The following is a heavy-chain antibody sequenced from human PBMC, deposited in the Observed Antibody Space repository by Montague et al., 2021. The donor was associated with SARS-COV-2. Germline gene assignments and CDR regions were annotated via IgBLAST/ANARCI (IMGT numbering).Heavy chain of an antibody. Sequence: SETLSLTCTVSGGSITSYYWTWIRQPPGKGLEWVGRIYYSGSTNYNPSLTRRVTISVDTSRNQFSLTLSPVTAADTAVYYCARTGLGAYDILTGYTVNAFDMWGQGTMVTVSS. CDR2: IYYSGST. J-gene: IGHJ3*02. V-gene: IGHV4-59*01. D-gene: IGHD3-9*01. CDR1: GGSITSYY. CDR3: ARTGLGAYDILTGYTVNAFDM.